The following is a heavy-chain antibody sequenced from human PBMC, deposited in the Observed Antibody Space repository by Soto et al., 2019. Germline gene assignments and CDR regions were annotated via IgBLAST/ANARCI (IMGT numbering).Heavy chain of an antibody. CDR2: ISGSGGST. J-gene: IGHJ4*02. D-gene: IGHD3-3*01. Sequence: PGGSLGLSCAASGFTFSSYAMSWVRQAPGKGLEWVSAISGSGGSTYYADSVKGRFTISRDNSKNTLYLQMNSLRAEDTAVYYCAKDTYYDFWSGYSSKRHFDYWGQGTLVTVSS. CDR3: AKDTYYDFWSGYSSKRHFDY. V-gene: IGHV3-23*01. CDR1: GFTFSSYA.